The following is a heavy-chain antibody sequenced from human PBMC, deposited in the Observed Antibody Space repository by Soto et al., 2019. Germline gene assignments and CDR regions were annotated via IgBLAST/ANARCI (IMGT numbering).Heavy chain of an antibody. V-gene: IGHV3-23*01. J-gene: IGHJ4*02. CDR3: AVTDYAIDY. CDR1: GFTFRSYA. CDR2: ISATGGST. Sequence: GGSLRLSCAASGFTFRSYAMSWVRQAPGKGLEWVSTISATGGSTYYADSVKGRFTISRDNSKNTLYLQMNSLRAEDTAVYYCAVTDYAIDYWGQGTLVTVSS. D-gene: IGHD4-17*01.